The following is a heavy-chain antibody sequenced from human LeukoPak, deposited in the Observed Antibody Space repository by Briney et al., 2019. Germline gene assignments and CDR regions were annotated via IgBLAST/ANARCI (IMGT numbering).Heavy chain of an antibody. CDR3: AAEGYARGVFDY. CDR1: GGSVSSTSHY. D-gene: IGHD5-18*01. V-gene: IGHV4-61*01. Sequence: SETLSLTCTVSGGSVSSTSHYWSWIRQPPGKGLEWIGYIYYSGSTNYNPSLKSRVTISVDTSKNQFSLKLSSVTAADTAVYYCAAEGYARGVFDYWGQGTLVTVSS. CDR2: IYYSGST. J-gene: IGHJ4*02.